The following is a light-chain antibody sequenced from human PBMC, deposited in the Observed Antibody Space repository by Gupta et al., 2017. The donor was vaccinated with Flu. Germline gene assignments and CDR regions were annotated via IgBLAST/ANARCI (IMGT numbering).Light chain of an antibody. J-gene: IGKJ5*01. CDR1: QGIRSP. CDR3: QQQNTYPIT. V-gene: IGKV1-9*01. Sequence: DIQLTQSPSFLSASVGDRVTITCRASQGIRSPLVWYQQKPGKAPELLIYGASTLESGVPSRFSGSGSGTAFTLTISSLQPEDFATYYCQQQNTYPITFGQGTRLEIK. CDR2: GAS.